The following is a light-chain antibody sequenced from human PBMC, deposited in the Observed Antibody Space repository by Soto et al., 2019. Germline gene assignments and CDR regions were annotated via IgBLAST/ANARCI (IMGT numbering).Light chain of an antibody. J-gene: IGKJ4*01. V-gene: IGKV3-11*01. CDR3: QQHINWPLT. CDR2: EVS. Sequence: ESVLTQSPATLSLSPGERATLSFMAIQTVSSSLAWYQQKPGQAPRLLIYEVSNRATGIPARFSGSGSGADFTLTISSLEPGDFALYYCQQHINWPLTFGGGTKVDI. CDR1: QTVSSS.